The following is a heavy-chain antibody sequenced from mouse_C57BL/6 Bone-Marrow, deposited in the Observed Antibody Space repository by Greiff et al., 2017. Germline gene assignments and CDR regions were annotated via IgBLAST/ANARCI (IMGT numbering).Heavy chain of an antibody. CDR2: ISRGGGYI. CDR1: GFTFSSYA. Sequence: EVKLQESGEGLVKPGGSLKLSCAASGFTFSSYAMSWVRQTPEKRLEWVAYISRGGGYIYYADTVKGRFTISRDNARNTLYLQMSSLTSEGTAMYYCTRGVAGSVYAIDYSGQGTSVTVSS. V-gene: IGHV5-9-1*02. CDR3: TRGVAGSVYAIDY. D-gene: IGHD1-1*02. J-gene: IGHJ4*01.